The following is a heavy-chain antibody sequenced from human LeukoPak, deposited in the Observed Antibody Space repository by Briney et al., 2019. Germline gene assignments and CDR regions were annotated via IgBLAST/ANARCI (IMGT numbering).Heavy chain of an antibody. CDR3: ARAKLNYGSGGFDY. CDR1: GFTFSSYS. D-gene: IGHD3-10*01. Sequence: GGSLRLSCAASGFTFSSYSMNWVRQAPGKGLEWVSSISSSSSYIYYADSVKGRFTISRDNAKNSLYLQMNSLRAEDTAVYYCARAKLNYGSGGFDYWGQGTLVTVSS. V-gene: IGHV3-21*01. J-gene: IGHJ4*02. CDR2: ISSSSSYI.